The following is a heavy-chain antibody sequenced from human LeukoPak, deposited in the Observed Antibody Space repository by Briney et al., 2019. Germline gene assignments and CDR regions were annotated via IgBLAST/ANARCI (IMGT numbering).Heavy chain of an antibody. CDR1: GFTFSSYA. CDR2: ISTSGESA. Sequence: GGSLRLSSPVSGFTFSSYAMSWVRQAPGRGLEWVSVISTSGESAYYADSVKGRFTISRDNSKNTLYLQMNSLRAEDTAVYYCAKDRGSGYHYFDYWGQGTLVTVSS. J-gene: IGHJ4*02. D-gene: IGHD3-22*01. CDR3: AKDRGSGYHYFDY. V-gene: IGHV3-23*01.